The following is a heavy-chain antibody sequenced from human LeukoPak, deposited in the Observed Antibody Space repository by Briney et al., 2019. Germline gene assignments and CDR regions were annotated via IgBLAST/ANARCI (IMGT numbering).Heavy chain of an antibody. CDR3: VRSTSGYDFYWYSDL. D-gene: IGHD5-12*01. Sequence: SETLSLTCTVSGDPINSGSYYWSWIRQPAVKGLEWIGLIYSSGNTKYNPSLKSRVTVSADTSKNQFSLKLNSVTAAATAMYYCVRSTSGYDFYWYSDLWGRGTLVTVYS. V-gene: IGHV4-61*02. J-gene: IGHJ2*01. CDR1: GDPINSGSYY. CDR2: IYSSGNT.